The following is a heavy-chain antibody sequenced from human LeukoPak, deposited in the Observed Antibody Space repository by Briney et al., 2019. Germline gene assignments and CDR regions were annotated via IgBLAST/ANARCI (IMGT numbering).Heavy chain of an antibody. V-gene: IGHV3-23*01. Sequence: GGSLRLSCAASGFTFRNYAMHWVRQAPGKGLEWVSAISGSGGSTYYADSVKGRFTISRDNSKNTLYLQMNSLRAEDTAVYYCAKASRLLWFGEHWGQGTLVTVSS. CDR1: GFTFRNYA. CDR2: ISGSGGST. CDR3: AKASRLLWFGEH. D-gene: IGHD3-10*01. J-gene: IGHJ1*01.